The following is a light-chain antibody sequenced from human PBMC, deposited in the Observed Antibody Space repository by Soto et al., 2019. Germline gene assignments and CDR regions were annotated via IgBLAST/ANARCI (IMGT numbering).Light chain of an antibody. CDR1: SSNIGAGYD. CDR3: QSYDSSLSGSGVV. V-gene: IGLV1-40*01. Sequence: QSVLTQPPSVCGAPGQRVSISCTGSSSNIGAGYDVHWYQQLPGTAPKLLIYGNSNRPSGVPDRFSGSKSGTSASLAITGLQAEDEADYYCQSYDSSLSGSGVVFGGGTTLTVL. J-gene: IGLJ2*01. CDR2: GNS.